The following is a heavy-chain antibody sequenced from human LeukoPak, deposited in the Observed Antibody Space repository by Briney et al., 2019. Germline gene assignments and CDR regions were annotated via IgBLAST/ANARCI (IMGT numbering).Heavy chain of an antibody. J-gene: IGHJ4*02. Sequence: ASVKVSCKASGYTFTDYQMHWVRQAPGQGLEWVGWINSNSGGTNYAQKFQGRVTLTRDTSITTAYLELSRLRSDDTAVYYCARVLGLQWLLPYYWGQGTLVTVSS. CDR1: GYTFTDYQ. D-gene: IGHD6-19*01. CDR2: INSNSGGT. CDR3: ARVLGLQWLLPYY. V-gene: IGHV1-2*02.